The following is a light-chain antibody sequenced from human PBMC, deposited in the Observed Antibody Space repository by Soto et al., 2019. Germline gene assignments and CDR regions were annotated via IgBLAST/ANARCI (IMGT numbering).Light chain of an antibody. J-gene: IGKJ3*01. V-gene: IGKV1-9*01. CDR1: QGISSF. Sequence: IQLTQSPSSLSASVGDRVTITCRASQGISSFLAWYQQKPGKAPKLLIYAASTLQCGVPSRFSGSGSGTDFTLTIGSLQPEDFATYYCQQLNSFPIPFGPGTKVDIK. CDR2: AAS. CDR3: QQLNSFPIP.